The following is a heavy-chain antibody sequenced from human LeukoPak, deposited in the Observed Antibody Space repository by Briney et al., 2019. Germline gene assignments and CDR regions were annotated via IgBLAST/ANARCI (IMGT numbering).Heavy chain of an antibody. J-gene: IGHJ4*02. Sequence: GGSLRLSCAASGFTFSSYEMHWVRQAPGKGLEWVSYISSSGSTIYYADSVKGRFTISRDNSKNTLYLQMNSLRAEDTAVYYCVKARSSGWKNYFDYWGQGTLVTVSS. CDR2: ISSSGSTI. CDR3: VKARSSGWKNYFDY. D-gene: IGHD6-19*01. CDR1: GFTFSSYE. V-gene: IGHV3-48*03.